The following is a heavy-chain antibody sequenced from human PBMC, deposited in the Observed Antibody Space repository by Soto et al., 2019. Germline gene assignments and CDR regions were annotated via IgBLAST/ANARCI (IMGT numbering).Heavy chain of an antibody. J-gene: IGHJ3*02. D-gene: IGHD2-21*01. Sequence: SETLSFTCTVSGASVSDYYWNWIRQPPGKGLEWLGYIHYTGSSNYTPSLKSRVTMSVDTSKNQFSLKMTSVTAADTAVYYCARWGEPAVKAFDIWGQGTMVTVSS. CDR3: ARWGEPAVKAFDI. V-gene: IGHV4-59*02. CDR1: GASVSDYY. CDR2: IHYTGSS.